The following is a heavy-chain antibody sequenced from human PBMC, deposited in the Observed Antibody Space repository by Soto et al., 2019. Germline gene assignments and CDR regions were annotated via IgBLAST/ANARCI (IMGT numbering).Heavy chain of an antibody. J-gene: IGHJ6*02. CDR2: INPNSGGT. D-gene: IGHD5-18*01. CDR1: GYTFTSYY. Sequence: GASVKVSCKASGYTFTSYYMHWVRQAPGQGLEWMGIINPNSGGTNYAQKFQGRVTMTRDTSISTAYMELSRLRSDDTAVYYCARVPLTGYSYLGYYGMDVWGQGTTVTVSS. CDR3: ARVPLTGYSYLGYYGMDV. V-gene: IGHV1-2*02.